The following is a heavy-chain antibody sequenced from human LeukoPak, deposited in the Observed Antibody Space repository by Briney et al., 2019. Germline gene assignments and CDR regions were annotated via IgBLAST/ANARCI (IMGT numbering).Heavy chain of an antibody. CDR3: AREQEDYDFWSGYIPGGMDV. CDR1: VCSISSYY. Sequence: SETLSLTCTVSVCSISSYYWRWIRQPPGKGVEGIGDIYYSGSTNYNPSLKSRVTISVDTSKNQFSLKLSSVTAADTAVYYCAREQEDYDFWSGYIPGGMDVWGQGTTVTVSS. CDR2: IYYSGST. J-gene: IGHJ6*02. D-gene: IGHD3-3*01. V-gene: IGHV4-59*01.